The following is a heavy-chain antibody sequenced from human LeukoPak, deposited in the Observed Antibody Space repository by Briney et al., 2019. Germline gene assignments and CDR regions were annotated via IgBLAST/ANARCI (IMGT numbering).Heavy chain of an antibody. Sequence: QSGGSLRLSCAASGFTFSSYAMHWVRQAPGKGLEWVAVISYDGSNKYYADSVKGRFTISRDNSKNTLYLQMNSLRPEDTAVYHCARGSITFYYYYGMDVWGKGTTVTVSS. D-gene: IGHD5-12*01. CDR3: ARGSITFYYYYGMDV. CDR1: GFTFSSYA. J-gene: IGHJ6*04. V-gene: IGHV3-30*04. CDR2: ISYDGSNK.